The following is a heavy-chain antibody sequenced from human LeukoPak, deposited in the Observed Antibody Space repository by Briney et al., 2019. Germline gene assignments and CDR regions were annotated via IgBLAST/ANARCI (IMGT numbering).Heavy chain of an antibody. V-gene: IGHV4-59*01. D-gene: IGHD4-17*01. CDR2: IYYSGST. CDR3: ARDDYGDYSVFGY. J-gene: IGHJ4*02. CDR1: GGSISSYY. Sequence: SETLSLTCTVSGGSISSYYWSWIRQPPGKGLEWIGYIYYSGSTNYNPSLKSRVTISVDTSKNQFSLKLSSVTAADTAVYYCARDDYGDYSVFGYWGQGTLVTVSS.